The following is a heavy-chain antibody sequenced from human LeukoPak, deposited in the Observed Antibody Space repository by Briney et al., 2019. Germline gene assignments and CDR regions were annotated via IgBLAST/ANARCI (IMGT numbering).Heavy chain of an antibody. Sequence: TSETLSLTCAVYGGSFSGYYWSWIRQPPGKGLEWIGEINHSGSTNYNPSLKSRVTISVDTSKNQFSLKLSSVTAADTAVYYCARGMYYYDSSGYYYYWGQGTLVTVSS. CDR1: GGSFSGYY. J-gene: IGHJ4*02. D-gene: IGHD3-22*01. CDR3: ARGMYYYDSSGYYYY. CDR2: INHSGST. V-gene: IGHV4-34*01.